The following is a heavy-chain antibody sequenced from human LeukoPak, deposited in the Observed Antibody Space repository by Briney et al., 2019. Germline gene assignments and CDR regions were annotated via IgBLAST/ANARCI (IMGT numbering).Heavy chain of an antibody. CDR1: GFNFGDFA. CDR2: ISDTGKVV. V-gene: IGHV3-23*01. D-gene: IGHD1-1*01. CDR3: DNGEG. Sequence: GGSLRLSCIGSGFNFGDFAMRWVRQVPGRSPDFVSSISDTGKVVFYTDSVRGRATVSRDNSKSTLYLQLRDVRGDDTAVYYVDNGEGWGPGAQVVVSS. J-gene: IGHJ4*02.